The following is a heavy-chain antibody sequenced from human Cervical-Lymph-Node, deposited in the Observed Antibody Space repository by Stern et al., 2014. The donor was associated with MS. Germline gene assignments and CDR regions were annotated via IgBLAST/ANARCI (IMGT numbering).Heavy chain of an antibody. V-gene: IGHV5-51*01. Sequence: EVQLLESGAEVKKPGESLKISCKGSGYNFTTYWIGWVRQMPGKGLECLGILSPGYSDTRCSPSFHGQVTISADKSISTAYLQWSSLKASDTAMYYCARAAYSGYDKESYYYYGMDVWGQGTTVTVSS. D-gene: IGHD5-12*01. CDR3: ARAAYSGYDKESYYYYGMDV. CDR2: LSPGYSDT. J-gene: IGHJ6*02. CDR1: GYNFTTYW.